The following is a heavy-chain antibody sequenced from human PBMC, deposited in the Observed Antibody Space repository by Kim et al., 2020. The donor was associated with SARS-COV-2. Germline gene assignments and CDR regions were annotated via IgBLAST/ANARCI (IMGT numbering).Heavy chain of an antibody. V-gene: IGHV1-46*01. CDR1: GYTFTSYY. Sequence: ASVKVSCKASGYTFTSYYMHWVRQAPGQGLEWMGIINPSGGSTSYAQKFQGRVTMTRDTSTSTVYMELSSLRSEDTAVYYCARDRAIVATITGGFYGMDVWGQGTTVTVSS. CDR3: ARDRAIVATITGGFYGMDV. CDR2: INPSGGST. J-gene: IGHJ6*02. D-gene: IGHD5-12*01.